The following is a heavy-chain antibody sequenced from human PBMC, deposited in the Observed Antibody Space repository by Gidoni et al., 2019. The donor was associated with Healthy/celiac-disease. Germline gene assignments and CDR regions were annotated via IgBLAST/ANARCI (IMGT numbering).Heavy chain of an antibody. Sequence: QVQLVESGGGVVQPGRSLRLSCAASGFTFRSYAMHWVRQAPGKGLEWVAVISYDGSNKYYADSVKGRFTISRDNSKNTLYLQMNSLRAEDTAVYYCARDLILDRIFYYYGMDVWGQGTTVTVSS. D-gene: IGHD3-3*01. V-gene: IGHV3-30-3*01. CDR2: ISYDGSNK. CDR3: ARDLILDRIFYYYGMDV. CDR1: GFTFRSYA. J-gene: IGHJ6*02.